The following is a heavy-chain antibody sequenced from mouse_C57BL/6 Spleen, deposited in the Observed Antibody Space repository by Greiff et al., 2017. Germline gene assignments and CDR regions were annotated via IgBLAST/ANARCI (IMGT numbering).Heavy chain of an antibody. CDR3: ARERNDYACDY. J-gene: IGHJ2*01. D-gene: IGHD2-4*01. CDR1: GYSITSGYY. Sequence: DVHLVESGPGLVKPSQSLSLTCSVTGYSITSGYYWNWIRQFPGNKLEWMGYICYDGSNNYNPSLQNRISITRDTSKNQFFLKLNSVTTGDTATYYCARERNDYACDYWGQGTTLTVSS. CDR2: ICYDGSN. V-gene: IGHV3-6*01.